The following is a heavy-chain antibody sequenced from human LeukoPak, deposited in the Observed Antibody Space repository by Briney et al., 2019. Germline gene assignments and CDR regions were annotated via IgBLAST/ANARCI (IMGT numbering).Heavy chain of an antibody. J-gene: IGHJ4*02. CDR3: AKDHYWSIDY. CDR1: GFDFSSNW. CDR2: IKGDGIST. Sequence: PGGSLSLSCAASGFDFSSNWMHWVRHAPGQGLVWVSRIKGDGISTNYADSVKGRFTISRDIAKNTLYLQMNSLRAEDTGVYYCAKDHYWSIDYWGQGTLVTVSS. D-gene: IGHD3-3*01. V-gene: IGHV3-74*01.